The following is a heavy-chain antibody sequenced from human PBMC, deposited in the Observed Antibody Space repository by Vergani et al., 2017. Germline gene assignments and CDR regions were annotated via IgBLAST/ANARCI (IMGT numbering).Heavy chain of an antibody. CDR2: VHRNGNT. CDR1: GYSVGSGYY. V-gene: IGHV4-38-2*01. CDR3: ARQNPYGSAHVDF. Sequence: QVDLQESGPGLVKSSETLSLNCAVSGYSVGSGYYWCWIRQPPGRGLAWIGCVHRNGNTYYTSSLRSRATISRDTSKNQFSLRLTSVTAADPAVYYCARQNPYGSAHVDFWGRGVLVTVSA. D-gene: IGHD3-10*01. J-gene: IGHJ4*02.